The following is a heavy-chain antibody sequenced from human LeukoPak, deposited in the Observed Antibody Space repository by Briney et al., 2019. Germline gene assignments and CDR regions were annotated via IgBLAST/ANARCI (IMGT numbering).Heavy chain of an antibody. J-gene: IGHJ4*02. CDR3: ARNAASCGGDCYFDS. CDR2: ISGRGNTI. Sequence: PGGSLRLSCAASGFTFSGYYVTWLRQVPGKGLEWLSYISGRGNTIYYADSVRGRFTISRDNAKNAVFLQTNNLRADDTALYYCARNAASCGGDCYFDSWGQGTLVTVSS. V-gene: IGHV3-11*04. CDR1: GFTFSGYY. D-gene: IGHD2-21*01.